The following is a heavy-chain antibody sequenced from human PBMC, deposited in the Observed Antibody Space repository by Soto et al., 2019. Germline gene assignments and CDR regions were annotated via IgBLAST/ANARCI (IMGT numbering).Heavy chain of an antibody. D-gene: IGHD2-21*02. CDR3: AKDDRTASRIDY. Sequence: EVQLLESGVGLVQPGGFLRLSCATSGLSFSLYSMGWVRQAPGKGLEWVSAISGSGRNIHYADSVKGRFTISRDNSKNTLSLQMNSLRAEDTALYYCAKDDRTASRIDYWGQGTLVTVSS. CDR1: GLSFSLYS. J-gene: IGHJ4*02. CDR2: ISGSGRNI. V-gene: IGHV3-23*01.